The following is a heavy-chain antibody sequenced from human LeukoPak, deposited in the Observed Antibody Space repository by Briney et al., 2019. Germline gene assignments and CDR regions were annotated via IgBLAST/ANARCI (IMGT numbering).Heavy chain of an antibody. Sequence: PSGTLSLTCAVYGGSFSGYYWSWIRQPPGKGLGWIGEINHSGSTNYNPSLKSRVTISVDTSKNQFSLKLSSVTAADTAVYYCARGPYCTNGVCYKGFDYWGQGTLVAVSS. D-gene: IGHD2-8*01. CDR1: GGSFSGYY. V-gene: IGHV4-34*01. CDR2: INHSGST. J-gene: IGHJ4*02. CDR3: ARGPYCTNGVCYKGFDY.